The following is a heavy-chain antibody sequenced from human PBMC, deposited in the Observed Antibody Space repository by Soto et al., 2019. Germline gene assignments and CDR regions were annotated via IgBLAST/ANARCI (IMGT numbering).Heavy chain of an antibody. V-gene: IGHV1-46*03. CDR2: INPSGGST. D-gene: IGHD2-21*02. CDR1: GYTFTSYY. J-gene: IGHJ4*02. Sequence: QVQLVQSGAEVKKPGASVKVSCKASGYTFTSYYMHWVRQAPGQGLEWMGIINPSGGSTSYAQKFQRRVTMTRDTSTSTVYMELSSLRSEDTAVYYCARGFFCLGGDCYPDTNFDYWGQGTLVTVSS. CDR3: ARGFFCLGGDCYPDTNFDY.